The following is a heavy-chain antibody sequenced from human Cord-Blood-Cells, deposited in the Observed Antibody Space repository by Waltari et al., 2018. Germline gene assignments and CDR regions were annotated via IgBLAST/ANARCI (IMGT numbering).Heavy chain of an antibody. J-gene: IGHJ6*02. V-gene: IGHV1-2*06. CDR1: GYTFTGYY. CDR2: INPNSGGT. D-gene: IGHD5-12*01. CDR3: ARDLSGYDSDV. Sequence: QVQQVQSGAEVKKPGASVKVSCKASGYTFTGYYVQWLRQAPGQGLEWMGRINPNSGGTNYAQKFQGRVTMTRDTYISTAYMELSRLRSDDTAVYYCARDLSGYDSDVWGQGTTVTVSS.